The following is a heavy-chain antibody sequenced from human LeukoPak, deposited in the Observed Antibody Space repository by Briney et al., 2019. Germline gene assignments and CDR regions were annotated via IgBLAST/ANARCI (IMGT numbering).Heavy chain of an antibody. CDR3: ARAPPPRYSSGWYYFDY. CDR1: GFTFSSYS. V-gene: IGHV3-7*04. CDR2: IKQDGSEK. Sequence: GGSLRLSCAASGFTFSSYSMNWVRQAPGKGLEWVANIKQDGSEKYYVDSVKGRFTISRDNAKNSLYLQMNSLRAEDTAVYYCARAPPPRYSSGWYYFDYWGQGTLVTVSS. J-gene: IGHJ4*02. D-gene: IGHD6-19*01.